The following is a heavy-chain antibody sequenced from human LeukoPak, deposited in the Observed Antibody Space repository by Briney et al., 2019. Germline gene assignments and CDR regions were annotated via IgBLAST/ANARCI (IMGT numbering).Heavy chain of an antibody. CDR2: IIPIFGTA. V-gene: IGHV1-69*13. D-gene: IGHD3-22*01. J-gene: IGHJ3*02. CDR3: ARSFEIAGAFDI. Sequence: ASVKVSCKASGGTFSSYAISWVRQAPGQGLEWMGGIIPIFGTANYAQKFQGRVTITADESTSTAYMELSSLRSEDTAVYYCARSFEIAGAFDIWGQGRMVTVSS. CDR1: GGTFSSYA.